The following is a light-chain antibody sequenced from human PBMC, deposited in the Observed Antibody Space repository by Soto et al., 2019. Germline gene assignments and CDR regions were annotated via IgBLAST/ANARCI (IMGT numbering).Light chain of an antibody. V-gene: IGLV2-23*01. CDR3: CLYAGSSTHVV. Sequence: QYALTPRASVSGSPGQSITISCTGTSSDVGSYNLVSWYQQHPGKAPKLMIYEGSKRPSGVSNRFSGSKSGNTASLTISGLQAEDEADYYCCLYAGSSTHVVFGGGTQLTVL. J-gene: IGLJ2*01. CDR1: SSDVGSYNL. CDR2: EGS.